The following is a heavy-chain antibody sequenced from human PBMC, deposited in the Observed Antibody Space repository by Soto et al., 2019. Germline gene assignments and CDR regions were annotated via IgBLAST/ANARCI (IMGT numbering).Heavy chain of an antibody. Sequence: GGSLRLSCAASGFTFSAYWMSWVRQTPGKGLEWVANIKHDGSEKYYVDSVKGRFTISRDNAKNSLFLEMNSLRAEDTAVFCCAIITRGFSMDVWGRGTTVTVS. CDR3: AIITRGFSMDV. CDR2: IKHDGSEK. D-gene: IGHD1-20*01. V-gene: IGHV3-7*01. J-gene: IGHJ6*02. CDR1: GFTFSAYW.